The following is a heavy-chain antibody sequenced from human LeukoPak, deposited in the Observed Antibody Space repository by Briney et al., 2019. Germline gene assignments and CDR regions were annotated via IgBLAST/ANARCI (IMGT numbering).Heavy chain of an antibody. D-gene: IGHD2-8*01. CDR2: INPNSGGT. V-gene: IGHV1-2*02. J-gene: IGHJ5*02. CDR3: ARDQYCTNGVCYRRLWNWFDP. CDR1: GYTFTGYY. Sequence: ASVKVSCKASGYTFTGYYMHWVRQAPGQGLEWMGWINPNSGGTNYAQKFQGRVTMTRDTSISTAYMELSRLRSDDTAVYYCARDQYCTNGVCYRRLWNWFDPWGQGTLVTVSS.